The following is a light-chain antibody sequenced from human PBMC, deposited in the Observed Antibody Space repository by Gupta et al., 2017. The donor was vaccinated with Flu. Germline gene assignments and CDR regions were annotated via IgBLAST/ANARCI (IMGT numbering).Light chain of an antibody. V-gene: IGKV3-11*01. Sequence: EIVLTQSPATLSLSPGERATLSCRASQSVSSYLAWYQQKPGQAPRLLIYDASNSATGIPARFSGSGSGTQFTLTISSLDPEDFAVYYCQQRSNWLWTFGQGTKVEIK. CDR3: QQRSNWLWT. CDR1: QSVSSY. CDR2: DAS. J-gene: IGKJ1*01.